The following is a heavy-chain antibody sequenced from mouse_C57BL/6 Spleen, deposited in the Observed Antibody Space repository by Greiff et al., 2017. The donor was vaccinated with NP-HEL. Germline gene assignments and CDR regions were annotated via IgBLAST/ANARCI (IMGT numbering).Heavy chain of an antibody. CDR3: ARSPIYRYAMDY. CDR2: INPNNGGT. J-gene: IGHJ4*01. V-gene: IGHV1-18*01. CDR1: GYTFTDYN. D-gene: IGHD1-3*01. Sequence: EVQLQQSGPELVKPGASVKIPCKASGYTFTDYNMDWVKQSHGKSLEWIGDINPNNGGTIYNQKFKGKATLTVDKSSSTAYMELRSQTSEDTAVYYCARSPIYRYAMDYWGQGTSVTVSS.